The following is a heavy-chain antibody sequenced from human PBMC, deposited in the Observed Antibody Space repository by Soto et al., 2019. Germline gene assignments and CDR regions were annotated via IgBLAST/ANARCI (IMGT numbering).Heavy chain of an antibody. CDR1: GGSIRTPGYY. J-gene: IGHJ4*02. CDR3: SSWYSSSRMAFDS. V-gene: IGHV4-31*03. D-gene: IGHD2-21*01. Sequence: QVQLQESGPGLVKPSQTLSLTCTVSGGSIRTPGYYWTWIRQHPVKGLEYIGYIYYSGNTYYNPSLKSRLTISVDTSKNPFSLKLPSVTAADTAVYYCSSWYSSSRMAFDSWGQGTLVTVSS. CDR2: IYYSGNT.